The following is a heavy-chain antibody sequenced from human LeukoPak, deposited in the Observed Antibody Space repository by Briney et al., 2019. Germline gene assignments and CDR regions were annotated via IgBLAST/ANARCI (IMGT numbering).Heavy chain of an antibody. CDR2: IRSKAYGGTT. CDR1: GFTFGDYA. CDR3: TRVRGVGRELPERFDY. D-gene: IGHD1-26*01. V-gene: IGHV3-49*04. J-gene: IGHJ4*02. Sequence: GGSLRLSCTASGFTFGDYAMSWVRQAPGKGLEWVGFIRSKAYGGTTEYAASVKGRFTISRDDSKSIAYLQMNSLKTEDTAVYYCTRVRGVGRELPERFDYWGQGTLVTVSS.